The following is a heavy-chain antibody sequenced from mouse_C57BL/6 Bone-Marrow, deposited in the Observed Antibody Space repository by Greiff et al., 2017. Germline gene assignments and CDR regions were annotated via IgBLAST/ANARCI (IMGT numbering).Heavy chain of an antibody. CDR2: IDPSDSYT. CDR1: GYTFTSYW. J-gene: IGHJ4*01. V-gene: IGHV1-50*01. CDR3: ARSGWSYAMDY. Sequence: QVLLQQSGAELVKPGASVKLSCKASGYTFTSYWMQWVKQRPGQGLEWIGEIDPSDSYTNYNQKFKGKATLTVDTSSSTAYMQLSSLTSEDSAIYYYARSGWSYAMDYWGRGTSVTVSS. D-gene: IGHD2-3*01.